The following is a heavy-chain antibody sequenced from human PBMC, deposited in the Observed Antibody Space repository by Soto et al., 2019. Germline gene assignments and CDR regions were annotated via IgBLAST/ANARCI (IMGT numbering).Heavy chain of an antibody. CDR2: ISSSSSYI. CDR3: ARVRSIAARLNHDAFDI. CDR1: GFTFSSYS. J-gene: IGHJ3*02. D-gene: IGHD6-6*01. V-gene: IGHV3-21*01. Sequence: VGSLRLSCAASGFTFSSYSMNWVRQAPGKGLEWVSSISSSSSYIYYADSVKGRFTISRDNAKNSLYLQMNSLRAEDTAVYYCARVRSIAARLNHDAFDIWGQGTMVTVSS.